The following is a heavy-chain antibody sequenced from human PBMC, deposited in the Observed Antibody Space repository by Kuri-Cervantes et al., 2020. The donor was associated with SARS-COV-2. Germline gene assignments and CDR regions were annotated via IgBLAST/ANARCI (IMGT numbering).Heavy chain of an antibody. J-gene: IGHJ4*02. CDR1: GFTFSSYG. D-gene: IGHD3-10*01. Sequence: GESLKISCAASGFTFSSYGMHWVRQAPGKGLEWVSVISSGGGNTFYTGSVKGRFTISRDNSNNTRYLQMNSLRADDTAVYYCAKDIGSGTNTPDYWGQGTLVTVSS. CDR3: AKDIGSGTNTPDY. CDR2: ISSGGGNT. V-gene: IGHV3-23*01.